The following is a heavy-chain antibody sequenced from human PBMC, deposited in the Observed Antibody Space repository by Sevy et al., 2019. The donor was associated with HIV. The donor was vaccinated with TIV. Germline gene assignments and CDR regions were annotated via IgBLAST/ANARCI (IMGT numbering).Heavy chain of an antibody. Sequence: SETLSLTCTVSGGSISSYYWSWIRQPPGKGLEWIGYIYYSGSTNYNPSLKSRVTISVDTSKNQFSLKLSSVTAADTAVYHCAREDYGGNSSAFDIWGQGTMVTVSS. CDR2: IYYSGST. D-gene: IGHD4-17*01. CDR3: AREDYGGNSSAFDI. J-gene: IGHJ3*02. CDR1: GGSISSYY. V-gene: IGHV4-59*01.